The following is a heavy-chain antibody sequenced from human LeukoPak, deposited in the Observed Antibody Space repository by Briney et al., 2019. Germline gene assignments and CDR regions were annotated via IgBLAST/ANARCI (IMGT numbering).Heavy chain of an antibody. Sequence: SETLSLTCTVSGGSISSYYWSWIRQPPGKGLEWIGYIYYSGSTNYNPSLKSRVTISVDTSKNQFSLKLSSVTAADTAVYYCASHLVGRDIVVVPAAHDAFDIWGQGTMVTVSS. V-gene: IGHV4-59*01. CDR3: ASHLVGRDIVVVPAAHDAFDI. D-gene: IGHD2-2*01. CDR1: GGSISSYY. J-gene: IGHJ3*02. CDR2: IYYSGST.